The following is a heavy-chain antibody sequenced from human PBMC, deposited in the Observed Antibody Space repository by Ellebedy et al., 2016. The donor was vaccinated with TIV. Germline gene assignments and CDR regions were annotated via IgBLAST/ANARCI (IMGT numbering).Heavy chain of an antibody. CDR3: ARNRGYFALDM. CDR2: INEDGSAK. D-gene: IGHD2-15*01. Sequence: PGGSLRLSCGASGFTFSVFWMDWVRQAPGKGLEWVAHINEDGSAKYYADSVKGRFTISRDNAKNSFHLQMNSLRAEDTDVYYCARNRGYFALDMWGQGTMVTVSS. CDR1: GFTFSVFW. V-gene: IGHV3-7*03. J-gene: IGHJ3*02.